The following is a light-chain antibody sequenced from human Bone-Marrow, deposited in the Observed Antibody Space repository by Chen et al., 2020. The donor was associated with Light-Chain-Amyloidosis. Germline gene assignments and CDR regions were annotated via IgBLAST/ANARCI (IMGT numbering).Light chain of an antibody. Sequence: NFMLTQPHSVSESPGKTVIISCTRSSGSIATNYVQWYQQRPGSSPTTVIYGDDQRPSGGPDRFSGSSDRSSNSASLSISGLKPEDEADYYCQSYQGSSQGVFGGGTKLTVL. CDR1: SGSIATNY. J-gene: IGLJ3*02. V-gene: IGLV6-57*01. CDR3: QSYQGSSQGV. CDR2: GDD.